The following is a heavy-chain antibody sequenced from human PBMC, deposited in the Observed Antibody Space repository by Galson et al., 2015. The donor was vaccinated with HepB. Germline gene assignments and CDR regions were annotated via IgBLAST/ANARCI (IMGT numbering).Heavy chain of an antibody. D-gene: IGHD3-3*01. CDR3: ARDQGSGYYGVLYYYFFGMGG. CDR1: GFIFSKNA. J-gene: IGHJ6*02. CDR2: ISYDGSTK. Sequence: SLRLSCAASGFIFSKNAMHWVRQAPGKGLEWVAVISYDGSTKYYADSMKGRFTISRDNSKNTLYLQMNSLGLEDTAVYYCARDQGSGYYGVLYYYFFGMGGWGPGATVTIFS. V-gene: IGHV3-30*04.